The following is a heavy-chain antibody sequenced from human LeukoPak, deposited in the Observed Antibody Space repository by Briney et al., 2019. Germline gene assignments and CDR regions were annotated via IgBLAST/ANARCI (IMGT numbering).Heavy chain of an antibody. V-gene: IGHV1-8*01. D-gene: IGHD3-3*01. J-gene: IGHJ6*03. CDR3: ARGGSITILGESYMDV. CDR1: GYTFTSYD. Sequence: ASVKVSCKASGYTFTSYDINWVRQATGQGLEWMGWMNPNSGNTGYAQKFQGRVTMTRNTSISTAYMELSSLRSEDTAVYYCARGGSITILGESYMDVWGKGTTVTVSS. CDR2: MNPNSGNT.